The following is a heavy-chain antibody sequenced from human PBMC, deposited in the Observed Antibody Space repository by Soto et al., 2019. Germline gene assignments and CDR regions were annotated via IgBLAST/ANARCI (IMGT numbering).Heavy chain of an antibody. D-gene: IGHD3-10*01. CDR3: AKGTLLWFGEFRFDP. V-gene: IGHV3-23*01. CDR2: ISGSGGST. J-gene: IGHJ5*02. CDR1: GFTFSSYA. Sequence: EVQLLESGGGLAQPGGSLRLSCAASGFTFSSYAMSWVRQAPGKGLEWVSAISGSGGSTYYADSVKGRFTISRDNSKNTLYLQMNSLRAEDTAVYYCAKGTLLWFGEFRFDPWGQGTLVTVSS.